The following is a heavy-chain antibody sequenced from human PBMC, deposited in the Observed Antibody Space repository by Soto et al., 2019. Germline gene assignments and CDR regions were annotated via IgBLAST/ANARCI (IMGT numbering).Heavy chain of an antibody. CDR1: GFTFSSYA. D-gene: IGHD2-15*01. CDR2: ISDSGGST. V-gene: IGHV3-23*01. CDR3: ANVCGGTCYSRIHY. Sequence: EVQLLESGGGLVQPGGSLRLSCAASGFTFSSYAMSWVRQAPGKGLEWVSGISDSGGSTYYADSVKGRFTISRDNSKNTLYLKMTSLRAEDTAVYYWANVCGGTCYSRIHYWGQGTLVTVSS. J-gene: IGHJ4*02.